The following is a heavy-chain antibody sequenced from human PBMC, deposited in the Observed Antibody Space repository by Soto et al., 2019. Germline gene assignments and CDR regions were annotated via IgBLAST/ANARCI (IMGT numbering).Heavy chain of an antibody. V-gene: IGHV1-69*06. CDR3: ASGPFTMIVVVITYGMDV. CDR2: IIPICGRA. J-gene: IGHJ6*02. Sequence: GASVKVSCKASGGTFSSYAISWVRQAPGQGLEWMGGIIPICGRANYAQKFQGRVTITADKSTSTAYMELSSLRSEDTAVYYCASGPFTMIVVVITYGMDVWGQGTTVTVSS. CDR1: GGTFSSYA. D-gene: IGHD3-22*01.